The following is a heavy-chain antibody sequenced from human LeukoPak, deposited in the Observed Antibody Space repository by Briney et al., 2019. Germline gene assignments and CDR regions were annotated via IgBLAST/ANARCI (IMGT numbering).Heavy chain of an antibody. CDR2: MNPNSGNS. J-gene: IGHJ4*02. CDR3: ASYSGYAQ. V-gene: IGHV1-8*03. D-gene: IGHD5-12*01. CDR1: GYTFTSYD. Sequence: ASVKVSCKASGYTFTSYDVNWVRQATGQGLEWMGWMNPNSGNSGYAQKFQGRVTISRNTSITTAYMELSGLTSEDTAVYYCASYSGYAQWGQGTLVTVSS.